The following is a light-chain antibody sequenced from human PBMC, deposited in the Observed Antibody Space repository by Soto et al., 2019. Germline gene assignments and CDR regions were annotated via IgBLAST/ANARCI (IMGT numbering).Light chain of an antibody. Sequence: QSVLTQPPSVSAAPGQKVTISCSGSSSSIGSNSVSWYQQLPGTAPKLLIYDNTERPSGIPDRFSGSKSGTSATLGITALQTGDEADYYCATWDSSLSAGVFGGGTKLTVL. CDR2: DNT. J-gene: IGLJ3*02. V-gene: IGLV1-51*01. CDR1: SSSIGSNS. CDR3: ATWDSSLSAGV.